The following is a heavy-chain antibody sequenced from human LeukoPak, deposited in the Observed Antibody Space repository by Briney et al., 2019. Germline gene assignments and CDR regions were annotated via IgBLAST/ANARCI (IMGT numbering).Heavy chain of an antibody. V-gene: IGHV4-59*01. D-gene: IGHD3-3*01. Sequence: SETLSLTCTVSGGSISSYYWSWIRQPPGKGLEWIGYIYYSGSTNYNPSLKSRVTISVDTSKNQFSLKLSSVTAADTAVYYCARVGNDFWSGYYGDYYYYYMDVWGKGTTVTVSS. J-gene: IGHJ6*03. CDR2: IYYSGST. CDR3: ARVGNDFWSGYYGDYYYYYMDV. CDR1: GGSISSYY.